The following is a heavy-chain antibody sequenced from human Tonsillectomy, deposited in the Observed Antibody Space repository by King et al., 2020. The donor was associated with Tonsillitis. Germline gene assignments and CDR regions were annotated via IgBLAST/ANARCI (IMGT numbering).Heavy chain of an antibody. CDR3: VRFAAPEYGAYGDY. V-gene: IGHV3-73*02. J-gene: IGHJ4*02. CDR1: GFTFRGSA. D-gene: IGHD4-17*01. Sequence: VQLVESGGGLVQPGGSLKLSCAASGFTFRGSAMHWVRQASGKGLEWVGRIRSKPNSYATAYAASVKGRFTMSRDDSKNTAYLQMNSLKTEEPAVYYCVRFAAPEYGAYGDYWGQGTLVTVSS. CDR2: IRSKPNSYAT.